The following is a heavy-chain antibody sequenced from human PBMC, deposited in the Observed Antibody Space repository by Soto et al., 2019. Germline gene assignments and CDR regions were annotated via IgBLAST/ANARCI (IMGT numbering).Heavy chain of an antibody. CDR2: IIPIFGTA. CDR3: ASHYDSSGYYYRGLDY. CDR1: GGTFSSYA. V-gene: IGHV1-69*12. D-gene: IGHD3-22*01. J-gene: IGHJ4*02. Sequence: QVQLVQSGAEVKKPGSSVKVSCKASGGTFSSYAISWVRQAPGQGLEWMGGIIPIFGTADYAQKFQGRVTISEDESTRTSYMELSSLRSEDTAVYYCASHYDSSGYYYRGLDYWGQGTLVTVSS.